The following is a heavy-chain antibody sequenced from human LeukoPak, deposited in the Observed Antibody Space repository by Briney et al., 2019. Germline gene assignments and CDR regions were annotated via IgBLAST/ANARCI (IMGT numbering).Heavy chain of an antibody. J-gene: IGHJ3*02. CDR3: ARGPVTRFEI. CDR1: GFTVSSNY. V-gene: IGHV3-53*01. CDR2: IYSGGTT. D-gene: IGHD4-17*01. Sequence: AGSLRLSCAASGFTVSSNYMSWVRQAPGKGLEWVSVIYSGGTTYYADSVKGRFTISRDNSNNTLYLQMNSLRAEDTAVYYCARGPVTRFEIWGQGTMVTVSS.